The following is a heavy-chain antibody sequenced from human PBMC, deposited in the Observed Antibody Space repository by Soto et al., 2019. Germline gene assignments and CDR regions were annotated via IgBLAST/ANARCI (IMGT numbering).Heavy chain of an antibody. Sequence: EVQVVESGGDSVQPGGSLRLSCSTSGFTFSSYWMHWVSQAPGKGLVWVSRISGDGSRTYYADSVQGRFTISRDNAKNTLYLQMSSLRAEDTAVYYCARGLSGYYCMDVWGQGTTVSVFS. D-gene: IGHD3-22*01. CDR1: GFTFSSYW. CDR2: ISGDGSRT. J-gene: IGHJ6*02. V-gene: IGHV3-74*01. CDR3: ARGLSGYYCMDV.